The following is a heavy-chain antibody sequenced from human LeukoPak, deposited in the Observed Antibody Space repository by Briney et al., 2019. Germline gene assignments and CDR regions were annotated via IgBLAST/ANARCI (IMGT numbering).Heavy chain of an antibody. CDR2: IYHSGSA. CDR1: GYSISSGYQ. D-gene: IGHD2-2*01. Sequence: SETLTLTCAVSGYSISSGYQWAWIRQSPGKGLEWIGSIYHSGSAHYNPSLKSRVTISVETSKNQFSLKMYSVTAADTAVYYCARDPRWLTPDCTSTSCYENYFDPWGQGTLVTVSS. CDR3: ARDPRWLTPDCTSTSCYENYFDP. J-gene: IGHJ5*02. V-gene: IGHV4-38-2*02.